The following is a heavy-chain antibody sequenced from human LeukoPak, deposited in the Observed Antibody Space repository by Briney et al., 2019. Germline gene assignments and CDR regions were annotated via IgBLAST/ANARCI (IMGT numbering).Heavy chain of an antibody. J-gene: IGHJ4*02. D-gene: IGHD1-26*01. CDR1: GGSFSGYY. CDR3: ARYSGSYYLFDY. CDR2: INHSGST. V-gene: IGHV4-34*01. Sequence: PSETLSLTCAVYGGSFSGYYWSWIRQPPGKGLEWIGEINHSGSTNYNPSLTSRVTISVDTSKNQFSLKLSSVTAADTAVYYCARYSGSYYLFDYWGQGTLVTVSS.